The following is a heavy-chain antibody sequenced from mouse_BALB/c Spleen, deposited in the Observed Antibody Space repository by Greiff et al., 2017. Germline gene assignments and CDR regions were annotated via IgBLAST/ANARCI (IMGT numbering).Heavy chain of an antibody. Sequence: EVKLVESGGGLVKLGGSLKLSCAASGFTFSSYYMSWVRQTPEKRLELVAAINSNGGSTYYPDTVKGRFTISRDNAKNTLYLQMSSLKSEDTALYYCARHYFDYWGQGTTLTVSS. CDR2: INSNGGST. CDR1: GFTFSSYY. V-gene: IGHV5-6-2*01. CDR3: ARHYFDY. J-gene: IGHJ2*01.